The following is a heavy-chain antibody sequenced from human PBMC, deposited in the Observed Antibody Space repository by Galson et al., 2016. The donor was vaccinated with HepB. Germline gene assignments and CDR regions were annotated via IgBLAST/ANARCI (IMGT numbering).Heavy chain of an antibody. J-gene: IGHJ6*02. D-gene: IGHD5-12*01. CDR1: GFTFNSYW. CDR2: ISPEGSST. V-gene: IGHV3-74*01. CDR3: AILSVDVVIVMNGMDG. Sequence: SLRLSCAASGFTFNSYWMNWVRQAPGKGLVWVSRISPEGSSTSYADSVKGRFTISRDNVKNALYLQMNSLRAEDTAVYYCAILSVDVVIVMNGMDGWGQGTTVTVSS.